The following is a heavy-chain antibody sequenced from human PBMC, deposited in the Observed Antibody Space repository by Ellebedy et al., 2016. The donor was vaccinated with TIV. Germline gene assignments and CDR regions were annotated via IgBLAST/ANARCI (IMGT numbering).Heavy chain of an antibody. Sequence: AASVKVSCKVSGYTLXXLSMXXLRPXXGKGLEWMGGFDPEDGETIYAQKFQGRVTMTEDTSTDTAYMELSSLRSEDSAVYYCTTTVTTFLYFDYWGQGTLVTVSS. V-gene: IGHV1-24*01. CDR3: TTTVTTFLYFDY. CDR1: GYTLXXLS. J-gene: IGHJ4*02. D-gene: IGHD4-17*01. CDR2: FDPEDGET.